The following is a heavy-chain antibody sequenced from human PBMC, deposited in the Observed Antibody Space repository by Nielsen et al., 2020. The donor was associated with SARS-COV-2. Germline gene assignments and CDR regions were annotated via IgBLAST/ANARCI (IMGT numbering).Heavy chain of an antibody. CDR1: GFTFDDYG. Sequence: GESLKISCAASGFTFDDYGMSWVRQAPGKGLEWVSILYTGETTYYADSVRGRFTISRDNSKNTLYLQMNSLRVEDTAVYYCATRRSPFYYYYGMDVWGQGTTVTVSS. V-gene: IGHV3-66*01. CDR2: LYTGETT. J-gene: IGHJ6*02. CDR3: ATRRSPFYYYYGMDV.